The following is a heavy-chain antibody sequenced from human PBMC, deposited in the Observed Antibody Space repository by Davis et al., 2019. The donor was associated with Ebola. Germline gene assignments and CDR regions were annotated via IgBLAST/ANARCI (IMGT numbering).Heavy chain of an antibody. CDR2: INHSGST. CDR1: GGSFSGYY. Sequence: SETLSLTCAVYGGSFSGYYWSWIRQPPGKGLEWIGEINHSGSTNYNPSLKSRVTISVDTSKNQFSLKLSSVTAADTAVYYCARLRQQLVRDYYYYYGMDVWGQGTTVTVSS. J-gene: IGHJ6*02. D-gene: IGHD6-13*01. CDR3: ARLRQQLVRDYYYYYGMDV. V-gene: IGHV4-34*01.